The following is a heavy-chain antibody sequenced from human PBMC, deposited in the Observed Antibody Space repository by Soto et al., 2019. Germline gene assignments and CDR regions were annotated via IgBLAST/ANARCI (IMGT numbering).Heavy chain of an antibody. CDR3: ARGGYSGYDYWWFDP. J-gene: IGHJ5*02. Sequence: PSETLSLTCTVSGGSISSYYWSWIRQPPGKGLEWIGYIYYSGSTNYNPSLKSRVTISVDTSKNQFSLKLSSVTAADTAVYYCARGGYSGYDYWWFDPWGQGTLVTVSS. D-gene: IGHD5-12*01. CDR2: IYYSGST. V-gene: IGHV4-59*01. CDR1: GGSISSYY.